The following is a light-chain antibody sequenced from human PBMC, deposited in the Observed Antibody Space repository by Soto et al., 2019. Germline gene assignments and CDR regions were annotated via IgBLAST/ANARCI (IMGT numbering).Light chain of an antibody. J-gene: IGLJ1*01. V-gene: IGLV2-14*01. Sequence: QSVLTQPASVSGSPGQSIAISCTGTSSDVGAYNYVSWYQQHPGKAPKLMIYDVSNRPSGVSDRFSGSKSGNTASLTISGLQAEDEADYYCRSYTTSDTYVFGSGTKLTVL. CDR2: DVS. CDR3: RSYTTSDTYV. CDR1: SSDVGAYNY.